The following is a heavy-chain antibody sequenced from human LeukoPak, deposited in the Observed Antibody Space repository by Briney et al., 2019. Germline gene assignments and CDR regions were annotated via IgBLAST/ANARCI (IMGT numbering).Heavy chain of an antibody. D-gene: IGHD6-13*01. J-gene: IGHJ6*02. Sequence: GGSLRLSCAASGFTFSGSAMHWVRQASGKGLEWVGRIRSKANSYATAYAASVKGRFTISRDDSKNTAYLQMNSLKTEDTAVYYCTSYSSSWSSFSLGMDAWGQGTTVTVSS. CDR2: IRSKANSYAT. V-gene: IGHV3-73*01. CDR1: GFTFSGSA. CDR3: TSYSSSWSSFSLGMDA.